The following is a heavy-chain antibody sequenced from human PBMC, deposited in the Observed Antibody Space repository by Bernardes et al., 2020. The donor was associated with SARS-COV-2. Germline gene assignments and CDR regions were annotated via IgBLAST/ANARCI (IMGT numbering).Heavy chain of an antibody. V-gene: IGHV3-74*01. D-gene: IGHD3-3*01. Sequence: GGSLRLSCAASGFTFSNYWMHWVRQAPGKGLVWVSRINGDGATTNYADSVKGRFSVSRDNAKNTLYLQMSSLRAEDTAVYYCARGVYFGVVEVDWGQGTLVTVSS. CDR3: ARGVYFGVVEVD. J-gene: IGHJ4*02. CDR2: INGDGATT. CDR1: GFTFSNYW.